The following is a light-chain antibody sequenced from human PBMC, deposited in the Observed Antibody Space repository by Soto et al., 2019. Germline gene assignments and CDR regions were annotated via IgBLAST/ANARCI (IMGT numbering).Light chain of an antibody. CDR3: QTWGTGDWV. V-gene: IGLV4-69*01. J-gene: IGLJ3*02. CDR2: LNSDGSH. Sequence: QSVLTQSPSASASLGASVKLTCTLSSGHSSYAIAWHQQQPEKGPRYLMKLNSDGSHSKGDGIPDRFSGSSSGAERYLTIASLESEDEAYYCCQTWGTGDWVFGGGTKLTVL. CDR1: SGHSSYA.